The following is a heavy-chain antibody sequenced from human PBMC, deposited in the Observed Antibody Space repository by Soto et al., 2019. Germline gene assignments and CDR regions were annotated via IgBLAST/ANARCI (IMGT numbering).Heavy chain of an antibody. Sequence: SETLSLTCAVYGGSFSGYYWSWIRQPPGKGLEWIGEINHSGSTNYNPSLKSRVTISVDTSKNQFSLKLSSVTAADTAVYYCASHPLDYIAVAGSPIDYWGQGTLVTVSS. CDR3: ASHPLDYIAVAGSPIDY. D-gene: IGHD6-19*01. CDR1: GGSFSGYY. V-gene: IGHV4-34*01. CDR2: INHSGST. J-gene: IGHJ4*02.